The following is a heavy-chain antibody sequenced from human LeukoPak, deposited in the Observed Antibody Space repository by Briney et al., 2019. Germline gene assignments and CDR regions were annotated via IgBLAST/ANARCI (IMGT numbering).Heavy chain of an antibody. V-gene: IGHV3-33*01. Sequence: PGRSLRLSCAASGFTFSSYGMHWVRQAPGKGLEGVAVIWYDGSNKYYADSVKGRFTISRDNSKNTVYLQMNSLRAEDTAVYYCARLGDILTGYSVDAFDIWGQGTMVTVSS. CDR1: GFTFSSYG. J-gene: IGHJ3*02. D-gene: IGHD3-9*01. CDR3: ARLGDILTGYSVDAFDI. CDR2: IWYDGSNK.